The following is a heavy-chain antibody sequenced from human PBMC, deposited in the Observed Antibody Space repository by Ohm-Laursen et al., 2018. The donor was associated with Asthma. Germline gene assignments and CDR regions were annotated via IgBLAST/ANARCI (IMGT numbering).Heavy chain of an antibody. J-gene: IGHJ6*02. CDR1: GFTFSSYA. Sequence: SLRLSCAASGFTFSSYAMHWVRQAPGKGLEWVAVISYDGSNKYYADSVKGRFTISRDNVKNSLYLQMNSLKAEDTAVYYCAREWGGMDVWGPGTTVTVSS. CDR2: ISYDGSNK. V-gene: IGHV3-30-3*01. D-gene: IGHD1-26*01. CDR3: AREWGGMDV.